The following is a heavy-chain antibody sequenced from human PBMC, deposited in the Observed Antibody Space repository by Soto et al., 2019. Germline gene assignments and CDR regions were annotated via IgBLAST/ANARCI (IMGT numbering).Heavy chain of an antibody. CDR2: IYYSGST. Sequence: PSETLSLTCTVSGGSISSGGYYWSWIRQHPGKGLEWIGYIYYSGSTYYNPSLKSRVTISVDTSMNQFSLKLSSVTAADTAVYYCARDRAFGVAAYYFDYWGQGTLVTVSS. D-gene: IGHD3-3*01. CDR3: ARDRAFGVAAYYFDY. CDR1: GGSISSGGYY. V-gene: IGHV4-31*03. J-gene: IGHJ4*02.